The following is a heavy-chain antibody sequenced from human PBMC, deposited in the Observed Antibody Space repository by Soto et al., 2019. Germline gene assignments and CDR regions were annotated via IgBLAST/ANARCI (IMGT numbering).Heavy chain of an antibody. CDR3: ARDRVRYYGMDV. D-gene: IGHD3-9*01. V-gene: IGHV4-59*01. J-gene: IGHJ6*02. CDR2: IYYSGST. CDR1: GGSISSYY. Sequence: QVQLQESGPGLVKPSETLSLTCTVSGGSISSYYWSWIRQPPGKGLEWIGYIYYSGSTNYNPSLKSRVTISVDTSKNQFSLKLSSVTAADMAVYYCARDRVRYYGMDVWGQGTTVTVSS.